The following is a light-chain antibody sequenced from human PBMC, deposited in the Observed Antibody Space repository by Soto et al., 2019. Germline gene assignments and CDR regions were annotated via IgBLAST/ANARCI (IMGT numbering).Light chain of an antibody. Sequence: QSVLTQPPSVSAAPGQTVTISCSGSSSNIGNNYVSWYQQLPGTAPKILIYENNKRPSGIPDRFSGSKSGTSATLGITGLQTGDEADYYCGTWDSSLSVLWVFGGGTKLTVL. CDR2: ENN. CDR1: SSNIGNNY. CDR3: GTWDSSLSVLWV. V-gene: IGLV1-51*02. J-gene: IGLJ3*02.